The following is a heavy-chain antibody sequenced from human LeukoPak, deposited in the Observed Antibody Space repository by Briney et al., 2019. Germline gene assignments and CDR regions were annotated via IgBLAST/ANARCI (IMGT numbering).Heavy chain of an antibody. CDR3: ARDPRRYCSGGSCYWFDP. Sequence: GASVKVSCKASGYTFTSYGISWVRQAPGQGLEWMGWISAYNGNTNYAQKLQGRVTMTTDTSTSTAYMELRSLRSDDTAVYYCARDPRRYCSGGSCYWFDPWGQGTLVTVSS. V-gene: IGHV1-18*01. J-gene: IGHJ5*02. CDR1: GYTFTSYG. CDR2: ISAYNGNT. D-gene: IGHD2-15*01.